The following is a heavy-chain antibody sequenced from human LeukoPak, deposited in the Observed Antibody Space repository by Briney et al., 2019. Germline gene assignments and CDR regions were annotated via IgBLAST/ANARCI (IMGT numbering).Heavy chain of an antibody. J-gene: IGHJ5*02. CDR3: ARERVSDNWFDP. CDR2: INPNSGGT. Sequence: GASVKVSCKASGYTFTGYYMHWVRQAPGQGLEWMGWINPNSGGTNYAQKFQGRVTMTRDTSISTAYMELSWLRSDDTAVYYCARERVSDNWFDPWGQGTLVTVSS. V-gene: IGHV1-2*02. CDR1: GYTFTGYY. D-gene: IGHD6-13*01.